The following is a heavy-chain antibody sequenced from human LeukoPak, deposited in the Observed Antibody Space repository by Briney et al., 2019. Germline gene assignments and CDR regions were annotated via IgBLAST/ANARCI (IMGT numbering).Heavy chain of an antibody. V-gene: IGHV4-59*01. J-gene: IGHJ6*02. D-gene: IGHD1-26*01. CDR2: VSHWGAT. Sequence: SETLSLTCSVSGASINGFFWNWVRQTPEKGLEWIGYVSHWGATTSNPTLKSRVSITIDTSKSQISLTMTSVTAADSALYYCARDRRGSFYTFDLWGPGTTVSVS. CDR3: ARDRRGSFYTFDL. CDR1: GASINGFF.